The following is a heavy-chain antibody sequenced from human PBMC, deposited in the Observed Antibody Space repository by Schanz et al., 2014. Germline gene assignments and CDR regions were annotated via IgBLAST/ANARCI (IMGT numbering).Heavy chain of an antibody. CDR1: GFSFSDYG. D-gene: IGHD3-22*01. V-gene: IGHV3-30*18. Sequence: QVQLVESGGGVVQPGRSLRLSCAGSGFSFSDYGMHWVRQAPGRGLEWVAVISYHGSERYYADSVKGRFTISRDNSKKTLYLQMNSLRTEDTAVYFFAESYDASGYSGFDYWGQGTLVTVSS. CDR2: ISYHGSER. CDR3: AESYDASGYSGFDY. J-gene: IGHJ4*02.